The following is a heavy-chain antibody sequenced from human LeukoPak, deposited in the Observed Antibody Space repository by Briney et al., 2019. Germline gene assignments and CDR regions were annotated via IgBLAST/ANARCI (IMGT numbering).Heavy chain of an antibody. CDR2: IRSEANTYAT. J-gene: IGHJ6*03. Sequence: GGSLRLSCAASGFTFSGSAMHWVRQASGKGLEWLGHIRSEANTYATTYAASVKGRFTISRDDLKNTAYLQMNRLKTEDTAVYYCTRQLGELLSGTLFYYYLDVWGKGTTVTVSS. D-gene: IGHD3-10*01. CDR3: TRQLGELLSGTLFYYYLDV. V-gene: IGHV3-73*01. CDR1: GFTFSGSA.